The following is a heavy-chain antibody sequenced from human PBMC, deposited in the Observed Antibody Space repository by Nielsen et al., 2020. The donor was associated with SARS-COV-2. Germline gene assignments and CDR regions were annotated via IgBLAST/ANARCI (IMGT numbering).Heavy chain of an antibody. D-gene: IGHD6-19*01. CDR2: ISYDGSNK. J-gene: IGHJ4*02. V-gene: IGHV3-30*18. CDR3: AKDRVAGAIDY. CDR1: GFTFSSYG. Sequence: GGSLRLSCAASGFTFSSYGMHWVRQAPGKGLEWVAVISYDGSNKYYADSVKGRFTISRDNSKNTLYLQMNSLRAEDTAVYYCAKDRVAGAIDYWGQGTLVTVSS.